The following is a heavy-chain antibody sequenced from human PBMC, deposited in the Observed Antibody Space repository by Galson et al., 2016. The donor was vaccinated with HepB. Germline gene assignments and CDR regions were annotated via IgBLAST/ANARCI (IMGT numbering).Heavy chain of an antibody. CDR2: IYPGDSDT. D-gene: IGHD3-22*01. J-gene: IGHJ4*02. CDR1: GSRFTSYW. CDR3: ARHDHDDSSGYSSLDC. Sequence: QSGAEVKKPGESLKISCKGSGSRFTSYWIGWVRQMPGEGLEWMGIIYPGDSDTRYSPSFQGQVTISADKSIRTAYLQWSSLKASDTAMYYCARHDHDDSSGYSSLDCWGQGTLVTVSS. V-gene: IGHV5-51*01.